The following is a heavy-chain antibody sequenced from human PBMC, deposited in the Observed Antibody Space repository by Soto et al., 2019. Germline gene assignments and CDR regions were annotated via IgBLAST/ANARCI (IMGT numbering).Heavy chain of an antibody. Sequence: GGSLRLSCAASGFTFSRYWMHWVRQAPVKGLVWVSRIQSDGRSTSYADSVKGRFTISRDNAKNTLYLQMNSLRAEDTAIYYCVREGGNYVQDSWGQGALVTVSS. D-gene: IGHD1-7*01. J-gene: IGHJ4*02. V-gene: IGHV3-74*01. CDR2: IQSDGRST. CDR1: GFTFSRYW. CDR3: VREGGNYVQDS.